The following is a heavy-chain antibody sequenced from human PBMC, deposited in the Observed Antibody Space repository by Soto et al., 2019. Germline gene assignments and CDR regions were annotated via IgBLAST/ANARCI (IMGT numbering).Heavy chain of an antibody. CDR2: ISGEGVST. CDR1: GLTFSDYA. Sequence: EVQLLESGGGLVQPGGSLRLSCIASGLTFSDYAMSWVRQAPGKGLEWVSGISGEGVSTYYADSVKGRVTVSRDNSKNTLYLQMTSLTGEDTAVYFGGCSGWGDFDDWGQGTLVTVSS. V-gene: IGHV3-23*01. J-gene: IGHJ4*02. CDR3: GCSGWGDFDD. D-gene: IGHD6-19*01.